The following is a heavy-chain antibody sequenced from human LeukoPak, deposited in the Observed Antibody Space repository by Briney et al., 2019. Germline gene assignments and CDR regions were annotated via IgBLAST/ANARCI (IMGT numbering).Heavy chain of an antibody. CDR3: ARPSTYWYFDL. V-gene: IGHV4-59*08. J-gene: IGHJ2*01. CDR1: GGSISSYY. CDR2: IYYSGST. Sequence: SETLSLTCTVSGGSISSYYWSWIRQPPGKGLEWIGYIYYSGSTNYNPSLKSRVTISVDTSKNQSSLKLSSVTAADTAVYYCARPSTYWYFDLWGRGTLVTVSS.